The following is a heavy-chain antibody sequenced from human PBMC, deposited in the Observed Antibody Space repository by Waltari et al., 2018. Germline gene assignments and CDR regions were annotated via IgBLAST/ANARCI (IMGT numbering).Heavy chain of an antibody. CDR1: GGATSSYY. V-gene: IGHV4-59*01. Sequence: QVQLQESGPGLVKPSETLSITCTVSGGATSSYYWSWIRQPPGKGLEWIGYIYYSGSTNYNPSLKSRVTISVDTSKNQFSLKLSSVTAADTAVYYCARDEPPSYGGNPAGMDVWGQGTTVTVSS. CDR2: IYYSGST. D-gene: IGHD4-17*01. CDR3: ARDEPPSYGGNPAGMDV. J-gene: IGHJ6*02.